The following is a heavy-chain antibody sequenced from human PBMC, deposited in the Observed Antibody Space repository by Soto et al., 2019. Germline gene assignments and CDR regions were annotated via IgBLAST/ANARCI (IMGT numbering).Heavy chain of an antibody. V-gene: IGHV1-69*02. J-gene: IGHJ4*02. CDR2: IIPILDIT. CDR1: GGTFSSYP. CDR3: ARPTSTGTTSGYYFDY. D-gene: IGHD1-7*01. Sequence: QVQLVQSGAEVKKPGSSVKVSCKASGGTFSSYPISWVRQAPGQGLEWMGRIIPILDITDYAQRFQGRVTINADESTSTAYMELSSLSSDDTAVYYCARPTSTGTTSGYYFDYWGQGTLVTVSS.